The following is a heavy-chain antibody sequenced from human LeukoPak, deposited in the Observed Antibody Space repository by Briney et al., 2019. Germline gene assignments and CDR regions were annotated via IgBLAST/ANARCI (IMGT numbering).Heavy chain of an antibody. CDR1: GYTFTGYY. D-gene: IGHD2-2*01. J-gene: IGHJ5*02. CDR2: INPNSGGT. Sequence: GASVKVSCKASGYTFTGYYMHWVRQAPGQGLEWMGWINPNSGGTNYAQKFQGRVTMTRDTSISTAYMELSRLISDDTAVYYCARDRGYCSSISCPNWFDPWGQGTLVTVSS. V-gene: IGHV1-2*02. CDR3: ARDRGYCSSISCPNWFDP.